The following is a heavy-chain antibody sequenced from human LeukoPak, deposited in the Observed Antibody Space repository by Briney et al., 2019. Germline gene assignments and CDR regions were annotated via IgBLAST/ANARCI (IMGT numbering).Heavy chain of an antibody. Sequence: HSGGSLRLSCAASGFTFSSYAMSWVRQAPGKGLEWVSAISGSGGSTYYADSVKGRFTTSRDNSKNTLYLQMNSLRAEDTAVYYCAKGMVAAQIRFDYWGQGTLVTVSS. CDR2: ISGSGGST. J-gene: IGHJ4*02. D-gene: IGHD2-15*01. CDR1: GFTFSSYA. V-gene: IGHV3-23*01. CDR3: AKGMVAAQIRFDY.